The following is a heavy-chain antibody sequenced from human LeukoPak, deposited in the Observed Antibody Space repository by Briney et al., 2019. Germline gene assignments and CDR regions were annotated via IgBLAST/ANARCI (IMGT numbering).Heavy chain of an antibody. V-gene: IGHV3-49*04. CDR1: GFTFGDYA. Sequence: GGSLRLSCTASGFTFGDYAMAWVRQAPGKGLEWVGFIRSKSYGGTTEYAASVKGRFTISRDDSKSIAYLQMNSLKTEDTAVYYCSRGPYCSSSSCYPDPDAFDIWGQGTVVTFSS. CDR3: SRGPYCSSSSCYPDPDAFDI. J-gene: IGHJ3*02. CDR2: IRSKSYGGTT. D-gene: IGHD2-15*01.